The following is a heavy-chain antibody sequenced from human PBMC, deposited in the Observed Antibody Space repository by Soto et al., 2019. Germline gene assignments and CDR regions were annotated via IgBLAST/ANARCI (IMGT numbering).Heavy chain of an antibody. CDR2: IYRSGST. J-gene: IGHJ4*02. D-gene: IGHD3-3*01. CDR1: GNSIGDYY. CDR3: ARRRIGDY. Sequence: QVQLQESGPGLVKPWETLSLTCTVSGNSIGDYYWSWFRQSPGKGLEWIGYIYRSGSTNYNPSLKSRVTISADTSKNQFSLKLTSVTAADTAVYYCARRRIGDYWGQGTPITVSS. V-gene: IGHV4-59*08.